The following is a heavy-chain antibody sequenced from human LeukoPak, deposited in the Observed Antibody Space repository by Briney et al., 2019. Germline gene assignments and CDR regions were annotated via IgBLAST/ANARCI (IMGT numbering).Heavy chain of an antibody. CDR1: GGSISSRPYY. D-gene: IGHD6-6*01. Sequence: SETLSLTCTVSGGSISSRPYYWGWVRQSPGKGLEWIGPISYSGTTYYNPSLKSRVTISLDTSKNQFSLKLSSVTAADTAIYFCARDFSSSSSVYYYYYMDVWGKGTTVTVSS. CDR3: ARDFSSSSSVYYYYYMDV. V-gene: IGHV4-39*07. CDR2: ISYSGTT. J-gene: IGHJ6*03.